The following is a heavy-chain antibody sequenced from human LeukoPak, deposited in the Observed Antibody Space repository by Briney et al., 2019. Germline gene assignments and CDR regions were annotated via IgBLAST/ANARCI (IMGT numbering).Heavy chain of an antibody. Sequence: PGASVKVSCKASGGTFSSYAISWVRQAPGQGHEWMGWINPNSGGTNYAQKFQGRVTMTRDTSISTAYMELSRLRSDDTAVYYCARGELWFGEFSFWGQGTLVTVSS. J-gene: IGHJ4*02. D-gene: IGHD3-10*01. CDR3: ARGELWFGEFSF. CDR2: INPNSGGT. V-gene: IGHV1-2*02. CDR1: GGTFSSYA.